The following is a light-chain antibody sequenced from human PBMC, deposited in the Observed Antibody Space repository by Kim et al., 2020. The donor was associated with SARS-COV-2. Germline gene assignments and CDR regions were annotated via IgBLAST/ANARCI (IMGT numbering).Light chain of an antibody. J-gene: IGKJ3*01. V-gene: IGKV3-20*01. Sequence: APGDRATLSCRTSQTVSSIYLAWYQQKPGRAPRLLIYGTSNRATGIPDRFSGGGSGTDFTLTISRLEPEDFGVYFCQQYASSPITFGPGTKVDIK. CDR1: QTVSSIY. CDR3: QQYASSPIT. CDR2: GTS.